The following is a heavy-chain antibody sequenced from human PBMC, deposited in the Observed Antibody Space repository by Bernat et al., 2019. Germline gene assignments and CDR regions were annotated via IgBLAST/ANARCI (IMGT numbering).Heavy chain of an antibody. CDR2: ISSSSSYI. J-gene: IGHJ4*02. D-gene: IGHD4-17*01. CDR1: GFTFSSYS. CDR3: AKDLADYGDYAIEFDY. V-gene: IGHV3-21*01. Sequence: EVQLVESGGGLVKPGGSLRLSCAASGFTFSSYSMNWVRQAPGKGLEWVSSISSSSSYIYYADSVKGRFTISRDNSKNTLYLQMNSLRAEDTAVYYCAKDLADYGDYAIEFDYWGQGTLVTVSS.